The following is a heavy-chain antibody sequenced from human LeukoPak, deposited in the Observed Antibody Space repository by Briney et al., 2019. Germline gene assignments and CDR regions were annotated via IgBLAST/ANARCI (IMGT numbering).Heavy chain of an antibody. J-gene: IGHJ4*02. CDR2: INPNTGAT. Sequence: WASVKVSCKASGYTFSGYYVHWVRQAPGQGLEWMGWINPNTGATNYAQKFQGRVTMTRDTSISAAFVELSMLTSDDTAVYYCARGGSTIVVVPASNLPSDYWGQGTLVTVSS. D-gene: IGHD2-2*01. CDR1: GYTFSGYY. V-gene: IGHV1-2*02. CDR3: ARGGSTIVVVPASNLPSDY.